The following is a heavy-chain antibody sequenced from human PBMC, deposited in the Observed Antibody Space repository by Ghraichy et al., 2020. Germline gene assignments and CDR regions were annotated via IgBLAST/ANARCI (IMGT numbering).Heavy chain of an antibody. CDR2: TYYRSKWYN. Sequence: SQTLSLTCAISGDSVSSNRAAWNWIRQSPSRGLEWLGRTYYRSKWYNDYAVSVKSRITINPDTSKNQFSLQLNSVTPEDTAVYYCARDSVVGLAVAGIDAFDIWGQGTKVTVSS. CDR3: ARDSVVGLAVAGIDAFDI. V-gene: IGHV6-1*01. CDR1: GDSVSSNRAA. J-gene: IGHJ3*02. D-gene: IGHD6-19*01.